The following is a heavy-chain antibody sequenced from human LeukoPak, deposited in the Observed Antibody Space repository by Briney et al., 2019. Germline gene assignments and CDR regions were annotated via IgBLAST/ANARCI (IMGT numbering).Heavy chain of an antibody. J-gene: IGHJ4*02. CDR3: ARLRWEQTGYSSDY. V-gene: IGHV3-21*06. CDR2: ISTSSSYI. Sequence: GGSLRLSCAASGFTLSRYNMNWVRQAPGKGLEWVSSISTSSSYIYYADSLKGRLTISRDNVKNSLYLQMNSLRAEDTAVFYCARLRWEQTGYSSDYWGQGTLVTVSS. CDR1: GFTLSRYN. D-gene: IGHD4-23*01.